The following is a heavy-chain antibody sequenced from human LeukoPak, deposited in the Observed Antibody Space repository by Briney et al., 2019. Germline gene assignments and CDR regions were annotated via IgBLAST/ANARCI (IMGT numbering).Heavy chain of an antibody. V-gene: IGHV4-4*07. CDR1: GGSISSYY. Sequence: SETLSLTCTVSGGSISSYYWSWVRQPAGKGLEWIGRIYTSGSTNYNPSLKSRVTMSVDTSKNQFSLKLSSVTAADTAVYYCAREDSSGYYEPFDYWGQGTLVTVSS. CDR2: IYTSGST. CDR3: AREDSSGYYEPFDY. J-gene: IGHJ4*02. D-gene: IGHD3-22*01.